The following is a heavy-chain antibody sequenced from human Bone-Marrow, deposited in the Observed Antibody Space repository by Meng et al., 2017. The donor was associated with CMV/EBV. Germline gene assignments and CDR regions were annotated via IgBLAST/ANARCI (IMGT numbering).Heavy chain of an antibody. D-gene: IGHD2-21*02. CDR1: GCNFRDYA. J-gene: IGHJ4*02. Sequence: AASGCNFRDYAMSWVRQAPGKGLEWVSGITGSGGTTYYADSVKGRFTISRDNSKSTLYLQMRSLRAEDTAVYYCAKRFGDNAFSFDSWGQGTLVTVSS. V-gene: IGHV3-23*01. CDR2: ITGSGGTT. CDR3: AKRFGDNAFSFDS.